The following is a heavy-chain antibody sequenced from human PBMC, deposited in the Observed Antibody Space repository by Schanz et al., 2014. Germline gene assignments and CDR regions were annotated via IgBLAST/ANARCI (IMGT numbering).Heavy chain of an antibody. Sequence: QVQLVQSGAEVKKPGSSVKVSCKASGVTFSSDTFSWVRQAPGQGLEWMGRIIPVLAIADYAQKCQGRVTITADKSTSTAYMELSSLRSDDTAVYYCARGGGPEDVFDIWGQGTILTVSS. CDR3: ARGGGPEDVFDI. V-gene: IGHV1-69*09. D-gene: IGHD5-12*01. CDR1: GVTFSSDT. J-gene: IGHJ3*02. CDR2: IIPVLAIA.